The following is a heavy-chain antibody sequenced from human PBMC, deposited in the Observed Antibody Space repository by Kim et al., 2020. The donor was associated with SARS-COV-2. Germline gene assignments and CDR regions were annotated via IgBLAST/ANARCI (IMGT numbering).Heavy chain of an antibody. V-gene: IGHV4-59*01. Sequence: SETLSLTCTVSGSSMSTFFWSWLRQPPGKGLEWIGYVSSNGRSTHNPSLKSRVAMSVDRSKDQLSLTLTSVTAAATAVYYCARDKVEAGSSPYWYFDRWG. CDR3: ARDKVEAGSSPYWYFDR. D-gene: IGHD2-15*01. J-gene: IGHJ2*01. CDR2: VSSNGRS. CDR1: GSSMSTFF.